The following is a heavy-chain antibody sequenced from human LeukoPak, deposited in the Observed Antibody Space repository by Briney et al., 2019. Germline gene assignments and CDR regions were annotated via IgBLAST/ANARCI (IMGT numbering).Heavy chain of an antibody. V-gene: IGHV4-4*02. CDR3: ARDPSSSGPVDP. D-gene: IGHD6-6*01. Sequence: PSETLSLTCTVSGASISSSNWWSWVRQSPGKGLEWIGEIYHRGDTNYNPPLRSRVSISVDTSKNQFSLKLSSVTAADTAVYYCARDPSSSGPVDPWGQGTLVTVSS. CDR2: IYHRGDT. J-gene: IGHJ5*02. CDR1: GASISSSNW.